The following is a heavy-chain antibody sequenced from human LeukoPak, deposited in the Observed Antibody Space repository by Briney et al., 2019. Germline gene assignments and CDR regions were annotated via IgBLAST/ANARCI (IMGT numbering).Heavy chain of an antibody. CDR2: IYPGDSDT. CDR1: GYSFTSNW. CDR3: AIYDSSGYLAPY. D-gene: IGHD3-22*01. J-gene: IGHJ4*02. V-gene: IGHV5-51*01. Sequence: GESLKISCKGSGYSFTSNWIAWVRQMPGKGLEWMGVIYPGDSDTRCSPSFQGQVTISADKSITTAYLQWGSLEASDTAMYFCAIYDSSGYLAPYWGQGTLVTVPS.